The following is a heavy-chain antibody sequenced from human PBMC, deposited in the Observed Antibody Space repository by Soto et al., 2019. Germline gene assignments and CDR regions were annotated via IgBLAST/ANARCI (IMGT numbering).Heavy chain of an antibody. D-gene: IGHD6-13*01. Sequence: QITLKESGPALVKPTQTLTLTCTCSGFSLSTRGAGVGWIRQPPGKALEWLALIYWDDDKRYSPSLKNRLTITKATPNNQVVLTMTNMDPVDTATYSCAHRREGTWSFDYWGQGTLVTVSS. CDR1: GFSLSTRGAG. CDR2: IYWDDDK. CDR3: AHRREGTWSFDY. V-gene: IGHV2-5*02. J-gene: IGHJ4*02.